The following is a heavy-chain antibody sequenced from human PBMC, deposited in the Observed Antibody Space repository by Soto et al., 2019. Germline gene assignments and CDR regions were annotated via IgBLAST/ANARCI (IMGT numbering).Heavy chain of an antibody. CDR1: GFTFTSSA. CDR2: SVVGSGKT. V-gene: IGHV1-58*01. Sequence: GASVKVSCKPSGFTFTSSAVQWVRQARGQRLEWIGWSVVGSGKTNYAQKLQERVTITRDMSPSTAYMELGSLRPDESAVYCCGAEPRSCYYYDYGMEVWGQGTTVTVSS. CDR3: GAEPRSCYYYDYGMEV. J-gene: IGHJ6*02. D-gene: IGHD3-10*01.